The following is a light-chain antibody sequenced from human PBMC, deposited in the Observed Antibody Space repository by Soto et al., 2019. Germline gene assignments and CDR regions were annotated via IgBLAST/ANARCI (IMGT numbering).Light chain of an antibody. V-gene: IGKV3-20*01. CDR3: QQYGSSET. J-gene: IGKJ2*01. Sequence: EIVLTQSPGTLSLSPGERATLSCRASQSVSSSYLAWYQQKPGQAPRLLIYGASSRATGIPDRFSGGGSGTDFTLTISRLEPDDFAVYYCQQYGSSETFGQGTKLEIK. CDR2: GAS. CDR1: QSVSSSY.